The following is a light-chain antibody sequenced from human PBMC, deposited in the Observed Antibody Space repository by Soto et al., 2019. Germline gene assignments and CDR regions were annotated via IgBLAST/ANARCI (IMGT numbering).Light chain of an antibody. J-gene: IGKJ1*01. CDR3: QQYGTSPRT. Sequence: EIVLTQSPGNLSLSPGERATLSYRASQSVRSSYLAWYQQKLGQAPRLLIYGVSNRATGIPDRFSGSGSGTDFTLTISRLESEDFAVYYCQQYGTSPRTFGQGTKVEIK. CDR2: GVS. CDR1: QSVRSSY. V-gene: IGKV3-20*01.